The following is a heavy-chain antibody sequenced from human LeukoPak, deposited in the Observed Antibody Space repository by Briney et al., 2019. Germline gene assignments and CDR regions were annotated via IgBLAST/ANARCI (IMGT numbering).Heavy chain of an antibody. J-gene: IGHJ5*02. CDR2: ISSSSSTI. CDR1: GFTFSSYS. V-gene: IGHV3-48*01. Sequence: GRSLRLSCAASGFTFSSYSMNWVRQAPGKGLEWVSYISSSSSTICYADSVKGRFTISRDNAKNSLYLQMNSLRAEDTAVYYCARDSGYCSSTSCRRPNWFDPWGQGTLVTVSS. D-gene: IGHD2-2*01. CDR3: ARDSGYCSSTSCRRPNWFDP.